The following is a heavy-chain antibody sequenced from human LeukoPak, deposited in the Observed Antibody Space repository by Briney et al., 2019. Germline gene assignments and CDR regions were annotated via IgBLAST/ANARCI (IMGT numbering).Heavy chain of an antibody. CDR3: AKDHQPMVRGVIISSHFDY. Sequence: GGSLRLSCAASGFSFNDYGMSWVRQAPGQGPEWVSGITWNGGSTDYAASVKGRFTISRDNAKNSLYLRTNSLRDEDTAVYYCAKDHQPMVRGVIISSHFDYWGQGTLVTVSS. V-gene: IGHV3-20*04. D-gene: IGHD3-10*01. J-gene: IGHJ4*02. CDR1: GFSFNDYG. CDR2: ITWNGGST.